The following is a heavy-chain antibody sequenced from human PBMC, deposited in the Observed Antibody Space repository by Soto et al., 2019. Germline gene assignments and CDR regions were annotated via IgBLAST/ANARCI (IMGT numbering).Heavy chain of an antibody. V-gene: IGHV4-30-2*01. J-gene: IGHJ4*02. Sequence: PSETLSLTCAVSGGSIISGGYSWSWIRQPPGKGLEWIGYIYSGTTHYNPSLESRVTIAMDRSKNQVSLSLKSVTAADTAVYYCAREDSGAFFEFWGQGTLVTVSS. CDR1: GGSIISGGYS. D-gene: IGHD2-15*01. CDR2: IYSGTT. CDR3: AREDSGAFFEF.